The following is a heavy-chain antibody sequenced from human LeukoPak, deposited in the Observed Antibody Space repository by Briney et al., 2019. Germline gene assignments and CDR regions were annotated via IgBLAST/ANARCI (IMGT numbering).Heavy chain of an antibody. CDR2: IYHSGSP. CDR1: GYSISSGSY. D-gene: IGHD6-13*01. Sequence: SETLSLTCTVSGYSISSGSYWGWIRQPPGKGLEWIGSIYHSGSPYYNPSLKSRVTISADTSKNQISLKLSSVTAADTAVYYCARDRVAAAGALRVVDVWGKGTTVTVSS. V-gene: IGHV4-38-2*02. CDR3: ARDRVAAAGALRVVDV. J-gene: IGHJ6*04.